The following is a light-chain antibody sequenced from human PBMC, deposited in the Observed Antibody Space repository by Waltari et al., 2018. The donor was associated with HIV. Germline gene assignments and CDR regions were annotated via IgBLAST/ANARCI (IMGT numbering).Light chain of an antibody. Sequence: QSALTQPPSASGSPGQSVTISCSGTSSDVGGYDYVSWYQQHPGKAPKLMIYEVSKRPSGVPVRFSGSKSGHTASLTVSGLQAEDEADYYCSSHAGSNNYVFGTGTKVTVL. V-gene: IGLV2-8*01. J-gene: IGLJ1*01. CDR2: EVS. CDR3: SSHAGSNNYV. CDR1: SSDVGGYDY.